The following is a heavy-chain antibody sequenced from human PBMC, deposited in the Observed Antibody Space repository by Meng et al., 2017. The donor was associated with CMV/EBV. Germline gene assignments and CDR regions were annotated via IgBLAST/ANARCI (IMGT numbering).Heavy chain of an antibody. D-gene: IGHD6-13*01. CDR1: GGSISSGDYY. CDR3: ARAQYSSSCDY. CDR2: IYYSGST. V-gene: IGHV4-30-4*08. J-gene: IGHJ4*02. Sequence: HLKKTGPGLVKPSQTRSLTCTVSGGSISSGDYYWSWIRQPPGKGLEWIGYIYYSGSTYYNPSLKSRVTISVDTSKNQFSLKLSSVTAADTAVYYCARAQYSSSCDYWGQGTLVTVSS.